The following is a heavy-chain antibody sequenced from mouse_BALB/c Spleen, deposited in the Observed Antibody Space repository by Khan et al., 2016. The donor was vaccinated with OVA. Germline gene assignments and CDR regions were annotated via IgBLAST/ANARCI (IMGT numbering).Heavy chain of an antibody. D-gene: IGHD1-1*01. J-gene: IGHJ3*01. CDR3: ARLAYYYDSEGLAY. CDR1: GFIFSTYG. V-gene: IGHV5-6*01. CDR2: ISSGGSYT. Sequence: EVQLQESGGDLVKPEGSLKLSCAASGFIFSTYGMSWVRQTPDKRLEWVATISSGGSYTYYPDSVQGRFTISRDNAKNTLYLQMSSLKSEDTAMFYCARLAYYYDSEGLAYWGQGTLVTVSA.